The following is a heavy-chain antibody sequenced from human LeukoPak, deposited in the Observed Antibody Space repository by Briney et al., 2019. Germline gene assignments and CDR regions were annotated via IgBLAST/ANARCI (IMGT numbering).Heavy chain of an antibody. D-gene: IGHD2-21*02. CDR3: ARAVCGGDCYSKWLSFYYGMDV. V-gene: IGHV3-48*01. J-gene: IGHJ6*02. CDR1: GFTFSSYS. CDR2: ISSSSSTI. Sequence: PGGSLRLSCAASGFTFSSYSMNWVRQAPGKGLEWVSYISSSSSTIYYADSVKGRFTISRDNSKNTLYLQMNSLRAEDTAVYYCARAVCGGDCYSKWLSFYYGMDVWGQGTTVTVSS.